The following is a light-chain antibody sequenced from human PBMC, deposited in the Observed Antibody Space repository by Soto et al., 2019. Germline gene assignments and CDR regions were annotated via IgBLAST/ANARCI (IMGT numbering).Light chain of an antibody. Sequence: DIQLTQSPSFLSASVGDRVTITCRASQGIRIYAAWYQQKPGKAPNLLIYTASALQGGVPSRFSGIGSGTEFTLTISSAQPEDSAIYYCQQLSSYPITFGQGTRLEIK. CDR1: QGIRIY. V-gene: IGKV1-9*01. CDR2: TAS. J-gene: IGKJ5*01. CDR3: QQLSSYPIT.